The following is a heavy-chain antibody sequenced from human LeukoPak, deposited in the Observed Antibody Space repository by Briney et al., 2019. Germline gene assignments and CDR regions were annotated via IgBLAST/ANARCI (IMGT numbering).Heavy chain of an antibody. CDR1: GYTFTSYG. CDR2: ISAYNGNT. Sequence: ASVKVSCKASGYTFTSYGISWVRQAPGQGLEWMGWISAYNGNTDYAQKFQGRVTMTTDTSTNTAYMDLRSLRSDDTAVYYCARITMVRGVIFDWYFDLWGRGTLVTVSS. J-gene: IGHJ2*01. D-gene: IGHD3-10*01. CDR3: ARITMVRGVIFDWYFDL. V-gene: IGHV1-18*01.